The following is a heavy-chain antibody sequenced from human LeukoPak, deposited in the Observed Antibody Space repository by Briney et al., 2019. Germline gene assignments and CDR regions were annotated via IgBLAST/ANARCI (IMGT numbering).Heavy chain of an antibody. CDR1: GFTFDDYA. CDR3: AKGYSYGSNWFDP. CDR2: ISWNSGSI. J-gene: IGHJ5*02. D-gene: IGHD5-18*01. Sequence: GGSLRLSCAASGFTFDDYAMHWVRQAPGKGLEWVSGISWNSGSIGYADSVKGRFTISRDNAKNSLYLQMNSLRAEDTALYYCAKGYSYGSNWFDPWGQGTLVTVSS. V-gene: IGHV3-9*01.